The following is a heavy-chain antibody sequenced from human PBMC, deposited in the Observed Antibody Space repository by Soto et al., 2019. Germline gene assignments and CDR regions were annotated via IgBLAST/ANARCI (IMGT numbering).Heavy chain of an antibody. CDR1: GGTFSSYA. D-gene: IGHD3-22*01. J-gene: IGHJ5*02. V-gene: IGHV1-69*13. CDR2: IIPIFGTA. CDR3: AREIVVVITSYHNWFDP. Sequence: VASVKVSCKASGGTFSSYAISWVRQAPGQGLEWMGGIIPIFGTANYAQKFQGRVTITADESTSTAYMELSSLRSEDTAVYYCAREIVVVITSYHNWFDPWGQGTLVTVSS.